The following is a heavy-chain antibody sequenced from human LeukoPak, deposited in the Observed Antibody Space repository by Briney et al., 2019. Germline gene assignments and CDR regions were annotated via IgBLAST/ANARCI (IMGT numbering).Heavy chain of an antibody. CDR1: GFTFSSYA. Sequence: GGSLRLSCAASGFTFSSYAMSWVRQAPGKGLEWVSAISGSGGSTYYADSVKGRFTISRDNSKNTLYLQMNSLRAEDTAVYYCARWPRDYGSGSYYDYWGQGTLVTVSS. J-gene: IGHJ4*02. CDR3: ARWPRDYGSGSYYDY. CDR2: ISGSGGST. V-gene: IGHV3-23*01. D-gene: IGHD3-10*01.